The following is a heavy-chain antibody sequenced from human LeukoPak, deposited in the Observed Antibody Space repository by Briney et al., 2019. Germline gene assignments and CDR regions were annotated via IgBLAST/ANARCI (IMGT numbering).Heavy chain of an antibody. V-gene: IGHV3-30*02. D-gene: IGHD2-15*01. CDR1: GFTFTNYA. Sequence: GSLRLSCAASGFTFTNYAIHWVRQAPGKGLDWVASIRYDGSTTYSTAVKGGFTISRDNSKNTVDLQMNSLGAEDTAVYYCAKALEDCSGGGCFAGYMDVWGKGTTVTVSS. J-gene: IGHJ6*03. CDR2: IRYDGSTT. CDR3: AKALEDCSGGGCFAGYMDV.